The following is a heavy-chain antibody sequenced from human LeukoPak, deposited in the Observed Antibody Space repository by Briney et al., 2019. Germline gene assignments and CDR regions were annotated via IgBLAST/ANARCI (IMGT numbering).Heavy chain of an antibody. J-gene: IGHJ4*01. CDR2: ISAYNGNT. CDR3: AITPGAVGGLMDLDY. V-gene: IGHV1-18*01. Sequence: ASVKVSCKASGYTFTSYGISWVRQAPGQGLEWMGWISAYNGNTNYAQKLQGRVTMTTDTSTSTAYMELRSLRSDDTAVYYCAITPGAVGGLMDLDYWGQGTLVTVPS. CDR1: GYTFTSYG. D-gene: IGHD2-15*01.